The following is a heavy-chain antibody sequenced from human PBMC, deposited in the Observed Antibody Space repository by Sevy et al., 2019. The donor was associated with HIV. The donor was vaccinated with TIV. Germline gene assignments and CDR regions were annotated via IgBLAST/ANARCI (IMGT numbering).Heavy chain of an antibody. Sequence: GGSLRLSCGASGFTFSTFGMHWVRPAPSQGLEWVGVLSYYGREKDYGKSVKGRFTISRDNSKNTLYLQMNSLRDEDTAVYYCAKVGPHCSGGTCYHPLFDYCGQGTLVTVSS. CDR1: GFTFSTFG. J-gene: IGHJ4*02. V-gene: IGHV3-30*18. CDR2: LSYYGREK. CDR3: AKVGPHCSGGTCYHPLFDY. D-gene: IGHD2-15*01.